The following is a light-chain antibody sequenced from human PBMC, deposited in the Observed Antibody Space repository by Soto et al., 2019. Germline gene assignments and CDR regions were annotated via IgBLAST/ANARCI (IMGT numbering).Light chain of an antibody. CDR1: HSVSSSY. CDR3: QQYGSSPPIT. V-gene: IGKV3-20*01. J-gene: IGKJ5*01. Sequence: IVLTQSPGTLSLSPGERATLSCRASHSVSSSYLAWYQQKPGQAPGLLIYGASSRATGIPDRFSGSGSGTDFTLTISRLEPEDFAVYYCQQYGSSPPITFGQGTRLEIK. CDR2: GAS.